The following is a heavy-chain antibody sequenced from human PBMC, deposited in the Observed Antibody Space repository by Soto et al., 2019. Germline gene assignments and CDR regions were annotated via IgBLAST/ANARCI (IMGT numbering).Heavy chain of an antibody. V-gene: IGHV4-31*03. J-gene: IGHJ5*02. D-gene: IGHD2-2*02. CDR3: ARGVVVVPAAILWFDP. CDR2: IYYSGST. Sequence: SETLSLTCTVSGGSISSGGYYWSWIRQHPGKGLEWIGYIYYSGSTYYNPSLKSRVTISVDTSKNQFSLKLSSVTAADTAVYYCARGVVVVPAAILWFDPWGQGTLVTVSS. CDR1: GGSISSGGYY.